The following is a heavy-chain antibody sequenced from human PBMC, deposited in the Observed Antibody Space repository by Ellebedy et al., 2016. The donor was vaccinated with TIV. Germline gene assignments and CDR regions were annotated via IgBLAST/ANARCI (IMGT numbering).Heavy chain of an antibody. J-gene: IGHJ4*02. Sequence: MPSETLSLTCTTSDGSISSYYWSWIRQSPGKGLEWIGSIRYSGTTHYNPSLKSRVTTSIDMSKNQFSLKLNSVTAADTAVYYCARQKRSDRVTLMSFDTWGRGTLVTVSS. CDR3: ARQKRSDRVTLMSFDT. D-gene: IGHD3-16*01. CDR1: DGSISSYY. V-gene: IGHV4-59*08. CDR2: IRYSGTT.